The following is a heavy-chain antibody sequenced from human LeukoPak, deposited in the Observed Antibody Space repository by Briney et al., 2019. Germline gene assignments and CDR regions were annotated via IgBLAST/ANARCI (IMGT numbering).Heavy chain of an antibody. CDR2: INPNSGGT. D-gene: IGHD2-21*02. V-gene: IGHV1-2*02. J-gene: IGHJ3*02. CDR1: GYTFTDYY. Sequence: ASVKVSCKASGYTFTDYYMHWVRQAPGQGLEWMGWINPNSGGTNYAQNFQGRVTMTRDTSISTAYMELSRLRSGDTAVYYCAREYIVVVTAIGGEHDALDIWGQGTMVTVSS. CDR3: AREYIVVVTAIGGEHDALDI.